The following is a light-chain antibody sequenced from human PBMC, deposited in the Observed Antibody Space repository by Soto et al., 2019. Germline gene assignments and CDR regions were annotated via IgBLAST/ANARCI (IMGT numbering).Light chain of an antibody. CDR1: QSVTSNY. CDR3: HQYGRSPRGT. V-gene: IGKV3-20*01. CDR2: GTS. J-gene: IGKJ1*01. Sequence: DIVLTQSPATLSLSPGERATLSCRASQSVTSNYLAWYQQKPGQAPRLLMYGTSSRATGIPDRFSGSGSGTDFTLTISSLQPEDFAVYYCHQYGRSPRGTFGQGTQVDIK.